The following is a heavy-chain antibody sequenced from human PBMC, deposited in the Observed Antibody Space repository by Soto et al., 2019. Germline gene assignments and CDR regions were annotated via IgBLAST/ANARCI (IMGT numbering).Heavy chain of an antibody. Sequence: QLQLQESGPGLVKPSETLSLTCTVSGGSISSSSYYWGWIRQPPGKGLEWIGSIYYSGSTYYNPSLKSRVTISVDTSKNQFSLKLSSVTAADTAVYYCWCYYDSSGYLTNDAFDIWGQGTMVTVSS. CDR2: IYYSGST. CDR3: WCYYDSSGYLTNDAFDI. CDR1: GGSISSSSYY. J-gene: IGHJ3*02. V-gene: IGHV4-39*01. D-gene: IGHD3-22*01.